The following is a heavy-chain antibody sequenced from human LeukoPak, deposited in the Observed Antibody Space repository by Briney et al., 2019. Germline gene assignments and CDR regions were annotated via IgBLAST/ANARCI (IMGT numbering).Heavy chain of an antibody. J-gene: IGHJ4*01. CDR3: ARAGKRDIFVVLAAQAY. Sequence: PGRSLTLTCTASGFTFDDYAMSWVRQAPGKGLEWVGFIRSKGYGGTPGYAASVRGRFTVSRDDSKGIAYLQMSSLKTEDTAVYYCARAGKRDIFVVLAAQAYWGQESLATVSS. V-gene: IGHV3-49*04. CDR2: IRSKGYGGTP. CDR1: GFTFDDYA. D-gene: IGHD2-2*01.